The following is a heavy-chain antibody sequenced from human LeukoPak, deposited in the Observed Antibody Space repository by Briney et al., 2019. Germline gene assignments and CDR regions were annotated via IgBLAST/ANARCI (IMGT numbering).Heavy chain of an antibody. CDR1: GGSISSSNW. V-gene: IGHV4-4*02. CDR3: AREKDYGDYRCAFDI. CDR2: IYHSGST. J-gene: IGHJ6*04. Sequence: SGTLSLTCAVSGGSISSSNWWSWVRQPPGKGLEWIGEIYHSGSTNYNPSLKSRVTISVDKSKNQFSLKLSSVTAADTAVYYCAREKDYGDYRCAFDIWGKGTTVTISS. D-gene: IGHD4-17*01.